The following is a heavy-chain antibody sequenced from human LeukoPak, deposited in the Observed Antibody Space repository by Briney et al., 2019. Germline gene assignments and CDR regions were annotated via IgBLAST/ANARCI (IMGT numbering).Heavy chain of an antibody. V-gene: IGHV3-21*01. CDR3: ARVPSFGELAANDAFDI. J-gene: IGHJ3*02. D-gene: IGHD3-10*01. Sequence: GGSLRLSCAASGFTVSNNYMNWVRQAPGKGLEWVSSISSSSSYIYYADSVKGRFTISRDNAKNSLYLQMNSLRAGDTAVYYCARVPSFGELAANDAFDIWGQGTMVTVSS. CDR2: ISSSSSYI. CDR1: GFTVSNNY.